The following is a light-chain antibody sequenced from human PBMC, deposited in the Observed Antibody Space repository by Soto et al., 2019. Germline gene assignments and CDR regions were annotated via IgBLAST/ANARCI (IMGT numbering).Light chain of an antibody. CDR3: CSNAGSHYYV. CDR2: EVT. Sequence: QSALTQPPSASGSPGQSVTISCTGTSSDVGGYNYVSWYQQHPGKAPKLLIDEVTKRPSGVPDRFSGSKSGNTASLTVSGLQADDEAEYYCCSNAGSHYYVFGTGSKHTVL. CDR1: SSDVGGYNY. J-gene: IGLJ1*01. V-gene: IGLV2-8*01.